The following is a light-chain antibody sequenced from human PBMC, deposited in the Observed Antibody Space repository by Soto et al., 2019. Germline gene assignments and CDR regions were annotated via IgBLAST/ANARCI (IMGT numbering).Light chain of an antibody. CDR2: AAS. V-gene: IGKV1-12*01. Sequence: DIQMTQSPSSVSASLGERVTFTVRASQSISSGLAWYQQRPGKAPKLLIYAASTLQIGVPSRFSGSGSGTDFTLTISSLQPEDFGTYYCQQAYGFPPFTFGQGTKLEIK. CDR3: QQAYGFPPFT. J-gene: IGKJ2*01. CDR1: QSISSG.